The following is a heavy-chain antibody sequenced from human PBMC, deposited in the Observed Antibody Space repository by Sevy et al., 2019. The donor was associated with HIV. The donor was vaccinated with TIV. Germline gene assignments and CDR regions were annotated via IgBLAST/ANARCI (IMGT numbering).Heavy chain of an antibody. V-gene: IGHV3-49*03. Sequence: GESLKISCTASGFTFGDYAMSWFRQAPGKGLEWVGFIRSKAYGGTTEYAASAKGRFTISRDDSKSIAYLQMNSLKTEDTDVYYCTRDLYYYDSSGYYNYWGQGTLVTVSS. D-gene: IGHD3-22*01. CDR2: IRSKAYGGTT. J-gene: IGHJ4*02. CDR3: TRDLYYYDSSGYYNY. CDR1: GFTFGDYA.